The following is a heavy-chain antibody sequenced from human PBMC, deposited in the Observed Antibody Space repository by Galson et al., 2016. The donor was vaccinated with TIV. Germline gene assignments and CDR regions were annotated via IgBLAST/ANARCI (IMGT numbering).Heavy chain of an antibody. V-gene: IGHV1-2*04. D-gene: IGHD3-16*01. CDR2: INPTSGGT. CDR3: ARDQSMIGDYYFDL. Sequence: SVKVSCKASGFNFSDYYFHWVRQAPGQGLEWMGWINPTSGGTKYAQKFQAWVTLTRVTSINTAHMEMSRLKSGDTAVYFCARDQSMIGDYYFDLWGRGTLVTVSS. CDR1: GFNFSDYY. J-gene: IGHJ2*01.